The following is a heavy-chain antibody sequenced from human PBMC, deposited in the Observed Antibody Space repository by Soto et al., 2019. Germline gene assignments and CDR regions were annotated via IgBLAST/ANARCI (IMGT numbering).Heavy chain of an antibody. V-gene: IGHV5-10-1*01. Sequence: GGSLKISCKGSGYSFTSYWISWVRQMPGKGLEWMGRIDPSDSYTNYSPSFQGHVTISADKSISTAYLQWSSLKASDTAMYYCARSYDSSGDHSWFDPWGQGTLVTVSS. D-gene: IGHD3-22*01. CDR2: IDPSDSYT. CDR1: GYSFTSYW. CDR3: ARSYDSSGDHSWFDP. J-gene: IGHJ5*02.